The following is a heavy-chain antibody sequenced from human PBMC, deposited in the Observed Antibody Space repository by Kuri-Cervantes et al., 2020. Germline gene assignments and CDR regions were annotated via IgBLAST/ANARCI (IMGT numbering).Heavy chain of an antibody. V-gene: IGHV1-18*01. CDR2: ISAYNGNT. CDR3: ASDVPSDFGQTYIDY. Sequence: ASVKVSCKASGYTFTSYDISWVRQAPGQGLEWMGWISAYNGNTNYAQKLQGSVTMTTDTSTSTAYMELRSLRSDDTAVYYCASDVPSDFGQTYIDYWGQGTLVTVSS. D-gene: IGHD4/OR15-4a*01. J-gene: IGHJ4*02. CDR1: GYTFTSYD.